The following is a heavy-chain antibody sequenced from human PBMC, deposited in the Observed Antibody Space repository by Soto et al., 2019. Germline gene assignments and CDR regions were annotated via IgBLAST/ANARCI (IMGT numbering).Heavy chain of an antibody. CDR3: ATHHPQLEPYLDAIDI. V-gene: IGHV1-24*01. J-gene: IGHJ3*02. CDR1: GYTLTELS. D-gene: IGHD1-1*01. Sequence: ASVKVSCKVSGYTLTELSMHWVRQAPGKGLEWMGGFDPEDGETIYAQKFQGRVTMTEDTSTDTAYMELSSLRSEDTAVYYCATHHPQLEPYLDAIDIWGQGTMVTVSS. CDR2: FDPEDGET.